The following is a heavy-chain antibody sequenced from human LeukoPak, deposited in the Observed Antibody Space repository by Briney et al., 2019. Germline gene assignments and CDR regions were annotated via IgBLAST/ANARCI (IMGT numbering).Heavy chain of an antibody. CDR1: GFTFSSYW. D-gene: IGHD6-19*01. CDR3: ARGGIAVAGTPRWFDP. CDR2: INSDGSST. J-gene: IGHJ5*02. Sequence: GGSLRLSCAASGFTFSSYWMHWVRQAPGKGLVWVSRINSDGSSTSYADSVKGRFTISRDNAKNSLYLQMNSLRAEDTALYYCARGGIAVAGTPRWFDPWGQGTLVTVSS. V-gene: IGHV3-74*01.